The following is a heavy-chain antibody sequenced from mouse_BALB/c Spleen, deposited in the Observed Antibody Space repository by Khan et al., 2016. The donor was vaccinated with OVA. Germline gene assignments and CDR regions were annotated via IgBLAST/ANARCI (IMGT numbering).Heavy chain of an antibody. CDR1: GYTFTDYY. CDR3: ARRNYFGDTFAY. CDR2: IYPRSGNT. D-gene: IGHD1-2*01. V-gene: IGHV1-77*01. J-gene: IGHJ3*01. Sequence: VQLQESGAELARPGASVKLSCKASGYTFTDYYINWVKQRTGQGLEWIGEIYPRSGNTYYNEKFKGKATLTADKSSSIAYMQLSSLTSEDSAVYFCARRNYFGDTFAYWGQGTLVTVSA.